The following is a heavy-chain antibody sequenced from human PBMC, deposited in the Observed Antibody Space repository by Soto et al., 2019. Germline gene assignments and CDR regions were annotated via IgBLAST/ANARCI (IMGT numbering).Heavy chain of an antibody. J-gene: IGHJ4*02. Sequence: SETLSLTCTVSGGSISSYYWSWIRQPPGKGLEWIGYIYYSGSTNYNPSLKSRVTISVGTSKNQFSLKLSSVTAADTAVYYCARDYDSTLDYWGQGTLVTVSS. D-gene: IGHD3-22*01. CDR1: GGSISSYY. CDR2: IYYSGST. V-gene: IGHV4-59*01. CDR3: ARDYDSTLDY.